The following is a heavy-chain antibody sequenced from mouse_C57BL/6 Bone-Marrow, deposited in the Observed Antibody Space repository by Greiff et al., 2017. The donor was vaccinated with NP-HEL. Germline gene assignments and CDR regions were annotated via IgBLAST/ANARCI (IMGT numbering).Heavy chain of an antibody. CDR1: GYTFTSYW. J-gene: IGHJ4*01. Sequence: QVQLQQPGAELVKPGASVKMSCKASGYTFTSYWITWVKQRPGQGLEWIGDIYPGSGSTNYNEKFKSKATLTVDTSSSTAYMQHSSLTSEDSAVYYCARRRSYYYAMDDWGQGTSVTVSS. CDR2: IYPGSGST. CDR3: ARRRSYYYAMDD. V-gene: IGHV1-55*01.